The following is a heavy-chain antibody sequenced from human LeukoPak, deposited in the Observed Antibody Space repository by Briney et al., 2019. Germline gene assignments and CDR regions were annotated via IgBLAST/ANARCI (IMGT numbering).Heavy chain of an antibody. V-gene: IGHV3-48*03. D-gene: IGHD6-13*01. J-gene: IGHJ4*02. CDR3: ARDRASIAAAGPFDY. CDR1: GFTFSSYE. CDR2: ISSSGSTI. Sequence: PGGSLRLSCAASGFTFSSYEMNWVRQAPGKGLEWVSYISSSGSTIYYADSVKGRFTISRDNAKNSLYLQMNSLRAEDTAVYYCARDRASIAAAGPFDYWGQGTLVTVSS.